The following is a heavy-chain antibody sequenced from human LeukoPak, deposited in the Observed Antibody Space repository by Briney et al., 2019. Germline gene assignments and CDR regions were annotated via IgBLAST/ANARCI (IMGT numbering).Heavy chain of an antibody. CDR1: GFTFSSYA. Sequence: GGSLRLSCAASGFTFSSYAMHRVRQAPGKGLEYVSAISSNGGSTYYADSVKGRFTISRDNSKNTLYLQMGSLRAEDMAVYYCARGLGLAAFDIWGQGTMVTVSS. CDR2: ISSNGGST. D-gene: IGHD1-7*01. J-gene: IGHJ3*02. V-gene: IGHV3-64*02. CDR3: ARGLGLAAFDI.